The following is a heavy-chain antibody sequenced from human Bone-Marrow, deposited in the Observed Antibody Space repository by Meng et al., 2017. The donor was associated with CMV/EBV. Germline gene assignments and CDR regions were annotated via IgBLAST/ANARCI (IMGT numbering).Heavy chain of an antibody. CDR2: INPNSGGT. CDR1: GYTFTDYY. J-gene: IGHJ5*02. D-gene: IGHD3-9*01. CDR3: ARVGTPLGKPHDEILEEGWFDP. Sequence: ASVKVSCKASGYTFTDYYMHWVRQAPGQGLEWMGGINPNSGGTDSAQKFQGRVSLTRDTSISTAYWELWRLRSDDTAVYYCARVGTPLGKPHDEILEEGWFDPWGQGTLVTVSS. V-gene: IGHV1-2*02.